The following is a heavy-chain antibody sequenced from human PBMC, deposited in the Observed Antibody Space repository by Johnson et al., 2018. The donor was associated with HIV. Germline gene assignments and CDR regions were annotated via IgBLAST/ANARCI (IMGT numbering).Heavy chain of an antibody. CDR3: AKAFVRYSSPPDAFDI. Sequence: QVQLVESGGGVVQPGRSLRLSCAASGFTFSSYAMHWVRQAPGKGLEWVAVIWYDGSNKYYADSVKGRFTISRDNSKNTLYLQMNSLRAEDTAVYYCAKAFVRYSSPPDAFDIWGQGTMVTVSS. D-gene: IGHD6-13*01. J-gene: IGHJ3*02. CDR1: GFTFSSYA. CDR2: IWYDGSNK. V-gene: IGHV3-33*06.